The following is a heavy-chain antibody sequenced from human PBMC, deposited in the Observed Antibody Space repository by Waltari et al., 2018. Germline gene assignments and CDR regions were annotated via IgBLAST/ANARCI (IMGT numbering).Heavy chain of an antibody. CDR2: IYYSGST. CDR3: ASINLRGERSFDY. D-gene: IGHD1-1*01. Sequence: QVQLQESGPGLVKPSEPLSLTCTVSGGSISSYYWSWIRQPPGKGLEWIGYIYYSGSTNYNPSLKSRVTISVDTSKNQFSLKLSSVTAADTAVYYCASINLRGERSFDYWGQGTLVTVSS. V-gene: IGHV4-59*01. J-gene: IGHJ4*02. CDR1: GGSISSYY.